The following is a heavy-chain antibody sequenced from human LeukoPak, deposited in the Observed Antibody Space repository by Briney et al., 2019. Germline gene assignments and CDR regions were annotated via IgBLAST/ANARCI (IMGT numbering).Heavy chain of an antibody. CDR1: GGSITSYY. J-gene: IGHJ4*02. Sequence: PSETLSLTCSVSGGSITSYYWSWIRQPPGKGLEWIGYSYYSGSTNPNPSLKSRVTISVDASKNQFSLKLSSVTAADTAVYYCARGVTAIQILDYWGQGTLVTVSS. CDR2: SYYSGST. CDR3: ARGVTAIQILDY. V-gene: IGHV4-59*01. D-gene: IGHD2-21*02.